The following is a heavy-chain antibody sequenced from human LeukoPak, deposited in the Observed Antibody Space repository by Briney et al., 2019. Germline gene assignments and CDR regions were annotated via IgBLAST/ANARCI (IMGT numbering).Heavy chain of an antibody. Sequence: SETLSLTCTVSGGSISSYYWSWIRQPPGKGLEWIGYIYYSGSTNYNPSLKSRDTISVDTSKNQFSLKLSSVTAADTAVYYCARGYRSGYYPGWGQGALVTVSS. D-gene: IGHD3-22*01. J-gene: IGHJ4*02. CDR2: IYYSGST. V-gene: IGHV4-59*01. CDR3: ARGYRSGYYPG. CDR1: GGSISSYY.